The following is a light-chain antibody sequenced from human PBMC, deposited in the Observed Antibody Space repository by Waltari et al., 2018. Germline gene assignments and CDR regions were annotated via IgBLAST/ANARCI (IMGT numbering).Light chain of an antibody. CDR2: EVS. CDR1: SANVGRYDY. Sequence: QSALTQPRSVSGSPGQSVTVSCTGTSANVGRYDYVPWYPQHPTKAPKLLIFEVSRRPSGVPDRFSGSKSGNTASLTISGLQAEDEADYYCSSYAGFYTLVFGGGTTVTVL. J-gene: IGLJ2*01. CDR3: SSYAGFYTLV. V-gene: IGLV2-11*01.